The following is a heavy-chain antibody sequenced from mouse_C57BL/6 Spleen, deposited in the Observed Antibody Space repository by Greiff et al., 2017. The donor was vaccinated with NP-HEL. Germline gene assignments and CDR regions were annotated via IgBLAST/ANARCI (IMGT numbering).Heavy chain of an antibody. Sequence: QVQLLQPGPELVRPGTSVTVSCKASGYAFTNYLIEWVKQRPGQGLEWIGVINPGSGGTNYNETIKGKATLTADKSTNTAYMQLSDLTSEDSAGYCCARSQGDYWGQGTTVTVSS. CDR1: GYAFTNYL. J-gene: IGHJ4*01. CDR2: INPGSGGT. V-gene: IGHV1-54*01. D-gene: IGHD3-1*01. CDR3: ARSQGDY.